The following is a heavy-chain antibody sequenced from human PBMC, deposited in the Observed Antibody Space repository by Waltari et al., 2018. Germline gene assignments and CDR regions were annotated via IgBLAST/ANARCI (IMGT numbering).Heavy chain of an antibody. CDR1: FFSITSNRHY. CDR3: ATYIGDSVGKEDFDV. CDR2: VSYSGTT. Sequence: QLHLQDSGPMLVRPSANLSLIFLFSFFSITSNRHYWAWIRQSPGQGLEWIGNVSYSGTTYIRTSLKSRVSVSRDTSKNQVYLILGSVTEGEMAVYYCATYIGDSVGKEDFDVWGQGTMVTVYS. V-gene: IGHV4-39*01. J-gene: IGHJ3*01. D-gene: IGHD5-12*01.